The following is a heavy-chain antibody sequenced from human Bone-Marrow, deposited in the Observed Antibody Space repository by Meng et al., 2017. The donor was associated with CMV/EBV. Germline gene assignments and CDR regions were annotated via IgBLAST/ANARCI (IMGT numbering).Heavy chain of an antibody. CDR3: ARDLGYYYFDY. D-gene: IGHD5-18*01. J-gene: IGHJ4*02. CDR2: IYSGGST. Sequence: GGSLRLSCTVSGFTVSSNYMNWVRRAPGKGLEWVSVIYSGGSTYYADSVKGRFTISRDNSKNTVYLQMNSLRAEDTAVYYCARDLGYYYFDYWGQGTLVTIYS. CDR1: GFTVSSNY. V-gene: IGHV3-53*01.